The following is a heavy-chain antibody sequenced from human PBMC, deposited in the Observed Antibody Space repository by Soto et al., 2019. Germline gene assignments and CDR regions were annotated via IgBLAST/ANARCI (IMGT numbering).Heavy chain of an antibody. Sequence: GGSLSLSCTASGFTFGDYAMSWFRQAPGKGLEWVGFIRSKAYGGTTEYAASVKGRFTISRDDSKSIAYPQMNSLKTEDTAVYYCTLPQVATIPYFDYWGQGTLVTVSS. CDR2: IRSKAYGGTT. J-gene: IGHJ4*02. D-gene: IGHD5-12*01. CDR3: TLPQVATIPYFDY. V-gene: IGHV3-49*03. CDR1: GFTFGDYA.